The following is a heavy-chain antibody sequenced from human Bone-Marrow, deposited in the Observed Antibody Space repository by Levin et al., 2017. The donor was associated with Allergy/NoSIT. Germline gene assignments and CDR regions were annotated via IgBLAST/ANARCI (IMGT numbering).Heavy chain of an antibody. Sequence: PSETLSLTCTVSGGSIRSGGYYWNWIRQHPGKGLEWIGYMYYSGDTYYNPSLRSRVTLSVDTSKNQFSLKLNSVTAADTAVYSCARARSSGAVNWYFDLWGRGTLVTVSS. V-gene: IGHV4-31*03. D-gene: IGHD7-27*01. CDR2: MYYSGDT. CDR3: ARARSSGAVNWYFDL. J-gene: IGHJ2*01. CDR1: GGSIRSGGYY.